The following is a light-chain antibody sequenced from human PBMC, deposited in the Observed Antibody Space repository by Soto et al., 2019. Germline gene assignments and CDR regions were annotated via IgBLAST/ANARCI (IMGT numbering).Light chain of an antibody. CDR2: GAS. J-gene: IGKJ1*01. CDR1: QSVSSSY. CDR3: QQYGSSPT. V-gene: IGKV3-20*01. Sequence: EIVLPQSPGTLSLSPGERATLSCRASQSVSSSYLAWYQQKPGQAPRLLLYGASSRATGIPDRFSGRGSGTDFTLTISRLEPEDFAVHYCQQYGSSPTFGQGTKVDIK.